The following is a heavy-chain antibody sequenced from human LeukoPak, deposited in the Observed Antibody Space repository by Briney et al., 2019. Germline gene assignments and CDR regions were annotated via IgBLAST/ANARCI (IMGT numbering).Heavy chain of an antibody. J-gene: IGHJ4*02. CDR2: IKSKSDGRTA. CDR3: ATYTSSYSDY. CDR1: GFSFSNAW. Sequence: GGSLRLSCAASGFSFSNAWRSWVRQPPGKGLEWVGRIKSKSDGRTADFAAPIKGRFTMSRDDSKNALYLQMNSPTTEDTAVYYCATYTSSYSDYWGQGTLVTVSS. D-gene: IGHD3-22*01. V-gene: IGHV3-15*01.